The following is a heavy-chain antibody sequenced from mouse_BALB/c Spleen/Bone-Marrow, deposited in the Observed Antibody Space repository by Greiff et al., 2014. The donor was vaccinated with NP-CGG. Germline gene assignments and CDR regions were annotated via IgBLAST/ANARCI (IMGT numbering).Heavy chain of an antibody. Sequence: DVQLQESGTVLARPGASVKMSCKASGYTFTSYWMHWVKQRPGQGLEWIGTIYPGNSDTTYNQKFKGKAKLTAVPSTSTAYMELSSLTNEDSAVYYCTTLARNYFDYWGQGTTLTVSS. CDR2: IYPGNSDT. V-gene: IGHV1-5*01. CDR1: GYTFTSYW. J-gene: IGHJ2*01. CDR3: TTLARNYFDY.